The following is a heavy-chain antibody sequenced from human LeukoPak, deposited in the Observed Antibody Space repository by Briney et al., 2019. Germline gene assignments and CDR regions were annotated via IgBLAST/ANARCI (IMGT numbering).Heavy chain of an antibody. CDR1: GSTFTHYA. CDR3: ASTWMVRYYFDC. J-gene: IGHJ4*02. Sequence: GGSLRLSCAASGSTFTHYAMNWVRQAPGKGLEWVSTISGDGGSTYYAGSVKGRFTISRDNSKNTLYLQMNSLRAEDTAVYYCASTWMVRYYFDCWGQGTLVTVSS. CDR2: ISGDGGST. D-gene: IGHD3-10*01. V-gene: IGHV3-23*01.